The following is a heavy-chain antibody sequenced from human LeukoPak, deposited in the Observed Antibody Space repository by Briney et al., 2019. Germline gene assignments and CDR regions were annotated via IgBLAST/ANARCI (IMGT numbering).Heavy chain of an antibody. CDR3: AREVSGYDFGY. CDR2: ISSSGSTI. Sequence: GGSLRLSCAASGFTFSSYEMNWVRQAPGKGLEWVSYISSSGSTIYYADSVRGRFTISRDNAKNTLYLQMNSLRAEDTAVYYCAREVSGYDFGYWGQGTLVTVSS. V-gene: IGHV3-48*03. CDR1: GFTFSSYE. D-gene: IGHD5-12*01. J-gene: IGHJ4*02.